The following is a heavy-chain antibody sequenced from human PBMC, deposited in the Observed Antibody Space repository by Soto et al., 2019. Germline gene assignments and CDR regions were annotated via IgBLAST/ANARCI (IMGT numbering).Heavy chain of an antibody. CDR2: IKSDGSST. CDR1: GFTFSSYW. Sequence: EVQLVESGGGLVQPGGSLRLSCAASGFTFSSYWMHWVRQSPGKGLVWVSRIKSDGSSTSYADSVKGRFTISRDNAKNTLYLQMNRRRAEDTAVYYCARGCSGGTCYRTVRDWGQGTLVTVSS. J-gene: IGHJ4*02. CDR3: ARGCSGGTCYRTVRD. V-gene: IGHV3-74*01. D-gene: IGHD2-15*01.